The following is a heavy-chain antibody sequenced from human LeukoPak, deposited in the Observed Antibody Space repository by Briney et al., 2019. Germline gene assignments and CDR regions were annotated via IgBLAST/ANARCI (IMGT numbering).Heavy chain of an antibody. V-gene: IGHV4-34*08. CDR1: GGTFSSYF. CDR2: INNSGTP. D-gene: IGHD2-8*02. CDR3: HMWFRGVGAFDT. J-gene: IGHJ3*02. Sequence: SETLSLTCAVSGGTFSSYFWSWIRQPPGKRLEWIGEINNSGTPNYNPSLKSRVTISPDTSKNQFSLKLSSVTAADTAVYCCHMWFRGVGAFDTCGEGKMRTVSS.